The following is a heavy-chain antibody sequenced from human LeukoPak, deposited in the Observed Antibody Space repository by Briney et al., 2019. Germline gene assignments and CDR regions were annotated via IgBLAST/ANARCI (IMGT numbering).Heavy chain of an antibody. V-gene: IGHV4-38-2*02. CDR1: GYSISSGYY. CDR3: ARVGVTTPHWYFDL. J-gene: IGHJ2*01. Sequence: SETLSLTCTVSGYSISSGYYWGWIRQPPGKGLEWIGSIYHSGSTYYNPSLKSRVTISVDTSKNQFSLKLSSVTAADTAVYYCARVGVTTPHWYFDLWGRGTLVTVSS. CDR2: IYHSGST. D-gene: IGHD4-17*01.